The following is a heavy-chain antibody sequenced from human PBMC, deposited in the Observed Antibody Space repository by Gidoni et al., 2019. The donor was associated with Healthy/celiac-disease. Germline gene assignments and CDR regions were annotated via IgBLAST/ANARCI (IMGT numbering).Heavy chain of an antibody. D-gene: IGHD3-3*01. CDR2: IYYSGST. V-gene: IGHV4-39*01. CDR3: ARHPYDFWSGYYDPFDY. J-gene: IGHJ4*02. CDR1: GGSISSSISY. Sequence: QLQLQESGPGLVKPSETLSLTCPVSGGSISSSISYWGWIRPPPGKGLEWIGSIYYSGSTYYKPSLKSRVTISVDTAKNQFSLKLSSVTAADTAVYYCARHPYDFWSGYYDPFDYWGQGTLVTVSS.